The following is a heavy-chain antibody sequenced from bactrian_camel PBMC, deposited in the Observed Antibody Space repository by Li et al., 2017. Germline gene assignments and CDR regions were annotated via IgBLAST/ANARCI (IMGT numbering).Heavy chain of an antibody. CDR3: AARNRAAPGGQWWLLQTGVYNY. J-gene: IGHJ4*01. CDR2: IDSDGVT. Sequence: QVQLVESGGGSVQAGGSLRLSCPASKWDTYCMGWFRQVAGKEREGIAAIDSDGVTSYADSAKGRFTISQDNAKNAVYLEMNDLKPEDTAMYVCAARNRAAPGGQWWLLQTGVYNYWGHGTQVTVS. V-gene: IGHV3S53*01. D-gene: IGHD2*01. CDR1: KWDTYC.